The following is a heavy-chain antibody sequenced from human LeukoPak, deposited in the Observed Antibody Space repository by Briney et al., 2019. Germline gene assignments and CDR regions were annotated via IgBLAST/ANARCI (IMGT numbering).Heavy chain of an antibody. V-gene: IGHV1-18*01. J-gene: IGHJ3*02. CDR3: ARGELRQRGRVSAFDI. Sequence: GASVKVSCKASGYSFTTYGISWVRQAPGQGLEWMGWISAYNGNTNYAQKLQGRVTMTTDTSTSTAYMELRSLRSDDTAVYYCARGELRQRGRVSAFDIWGQGTMVTVSS. CDR1: GYSFTTYG. CDR2: ISAYNGNT. D-gene: IGHD1-26*01.